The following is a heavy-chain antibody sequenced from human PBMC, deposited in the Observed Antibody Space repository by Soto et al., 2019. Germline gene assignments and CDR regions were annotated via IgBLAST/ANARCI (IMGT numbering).Heavy chain of an antibody. CDR3: ARERRLISMIRGFDS. CDR2: TYFTGTT. Sequence: QVQLQESGPGLMKLSETLSLTCTDSGGSISGSSYYWTWIWQPPGKGLEWNGYTYFTGTTDYNPSLKSRVTISADPSKYQCSLTLTSVSAADTAVYYCARERRLISMIRGFDSWGQGIQVTVSS. J-gene: IGHJ4*02. D-gene: IGHD3-10*01. V-gene: IGHV4-61*01. CDR1: GGSISGSSYY.